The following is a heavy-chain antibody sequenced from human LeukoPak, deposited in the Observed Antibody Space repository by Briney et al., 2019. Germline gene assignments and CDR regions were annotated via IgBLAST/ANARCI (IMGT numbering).Heavy chain of an antibody. Sequence: GASVKVSCKASGYTFTGYYMHWVRQAPGQGLEWMGWINPNSGGTNYAQKFQGWVTMTTDTSTSTAYMELRSLRSDDTAVYYCARDGDEGILRYFDWASGPWAFDIWGQGTMVTVSS. CDR1: GYTFTGYY. CDR2: INPNSGGT. CDR3: ARDGDEGILRYFDWASGPWAFDI. J-gene: IGHJ3*02. V-gene: IGHV1-2*04. D-gene: IGHD3-9*01.